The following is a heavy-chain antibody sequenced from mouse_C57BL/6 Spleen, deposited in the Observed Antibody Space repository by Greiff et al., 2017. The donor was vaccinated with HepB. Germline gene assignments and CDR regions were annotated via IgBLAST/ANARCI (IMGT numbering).Heavy chain of an antibody. CDR2: IYPGDGDT. V-gene: IGHV1-82*01. Sequence: QVQLQQSGPELVKPGASVKISCKASGYAFSSSWMNWVKQRPGKGLEWIGRIYPGDGDTNYNGKFKGKATLTADKSSSTAYMQLSSLTSEDSAVYFCARLSDGYFDYWGQGTTLTVSS. J-gene: IGHJ2*01. CDR1: GYAFSSSW. CDR3: ARLSDGYFDY. D-gene: IGHD2-3*01.